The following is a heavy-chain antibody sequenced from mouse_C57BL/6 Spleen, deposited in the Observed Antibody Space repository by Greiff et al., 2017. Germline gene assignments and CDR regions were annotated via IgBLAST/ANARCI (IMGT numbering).Heavy chain of an antibody. CDR2: ILPGSGST. J-gene: IGHJ3*01. CDR1: GYTFTGYW. Sequence: QVQLQQSGAELMKPGASVKLSCKATGYTFTGYWIEWVKQRPGHGLEWIGEILPGSGSTNYNEKFKGKATFTADPSSNTAYMQLSSLTTEDSAIYYCARRDFANWDVGWFAYWGQGTLVTVSA. CDR3: ARRDFANWDVGWFAY. D-gene: IGHD4-1*01. V-gene: IGHV1-9*01.